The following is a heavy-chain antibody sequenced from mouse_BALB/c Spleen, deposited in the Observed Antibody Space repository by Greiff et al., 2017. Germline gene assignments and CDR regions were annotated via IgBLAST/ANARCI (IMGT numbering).Heavy chain of an antibody. D-gene: IGHD1-1*01. J-gene: IGHJ4*01. V-gene: IGHV5-17*02. Sequence: DVMLVESGGGLVQPGGSRKLSCAASGFTFSSFGMHWVRQAPEKGLEWVAYISSGSSTIYYADTVKGRFTISRDNPKNTLFLQMTSLRSEDTAMYYCAREFRFTTVVAYYAMDYWGQGTSVTVSS. CDR3: AREFRFTTVVAYYAMDY. CDR1: GFTFSSFG. CDR2: ISSGSSTI.